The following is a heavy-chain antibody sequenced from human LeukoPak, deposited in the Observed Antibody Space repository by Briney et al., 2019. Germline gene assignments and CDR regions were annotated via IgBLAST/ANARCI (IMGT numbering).Heavy chain of an antibody. J-gene: IGHJ4*02. CDR3: TRGRPVVTYFDY. V-gene: IGHV4-34*01. D-gene: IGHD3-22*01. CDR1: GGSFSGYN. Sequence: NPSETLSLTCAVHGGSFSGYNWSWIRQPPGKRLECIAEINHRGSTNYNPYLKSRVTISSDTSKNQFSLKLSSVTGASTTVHYCTRGRPVVTYFDYWGQGTLVTVSS. CDR2: INHRGST.